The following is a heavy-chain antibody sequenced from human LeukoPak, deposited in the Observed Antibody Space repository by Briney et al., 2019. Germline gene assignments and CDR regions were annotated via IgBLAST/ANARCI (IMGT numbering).Heavy chain of an antibody. J-gene: IGHJ4*02. D-gene: IGHD1-26*01. V-gene: IGHV4-59*12. CDR1: GGSISSYY. CDR2: IYYSGST. Sequence: PSETLSLTCSVSGGSISSYYWSWIRQPPGKGLEWIGYIYYSGSTNYNPSLKSRVTISRDTSKNQFSLRLSSVTAADTAVYYCTSDQSGSYQFDYWGQGTLVTVSS. CDR3: TSDQSGSYQFDY.